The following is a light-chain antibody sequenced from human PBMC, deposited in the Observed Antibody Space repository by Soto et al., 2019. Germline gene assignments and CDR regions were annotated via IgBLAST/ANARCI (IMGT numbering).Light chain of an antibody. CDR3: SSYAGSNIPYV. V-gene: IGLV2-8*01. CDR1: SSDVGGYNY. J-gene: IGLJ1*01. CDR2: EVS. Sequence: QPVLTQPPSASGSPGQSVTISCTGTSSDVGGYNYVSWYQQHPGKAPKLMTYEVSKRPSGVPDRFSGSKSGNTASLTVSGLQAEDEADYYCSSYAGSNIPYVFGTGTKLTVL.